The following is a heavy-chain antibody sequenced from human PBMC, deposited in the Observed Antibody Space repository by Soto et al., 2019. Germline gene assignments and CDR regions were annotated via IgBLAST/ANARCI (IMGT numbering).Heavy chain of an antibody. CDR1: GYTFTSYD. V-gene: IGHV1-8*01. J-gene: IGHJ6*02. Sequence: GASVKVSCKASGYTFTSYDINWVRQATGQGLEWMGWMNPNSGNTGYAQKFQGRVTMTRNTSISTAYMELSSLRSEDTAVYYCARGPSGDCSSTSCYGLGYYYYYYGMDVWGQGTTVTVSS. CDR3: ARGPSGDCSSTSCYGLGYYYYYYGMDV. CDR2: MNPNSGNT. D-gene: IGHD2-2*01.